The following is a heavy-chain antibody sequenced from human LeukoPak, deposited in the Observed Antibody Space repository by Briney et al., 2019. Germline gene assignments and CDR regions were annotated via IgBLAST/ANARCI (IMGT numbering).Heavy chain of an antibody. Sequence: ASVKVSCKASGYTFTRYYMHWVRQAPGQGLEWMGIINPSGGSTNYAQKFQGRVTMTRDTSTSTAYMELRSLRSDDTAVYYCVRSWGYYYYMDVWGKGTTVTVSS. CDR2: INPSGGST. CDR3: VRSWGYYYYMDV. V-gene: IGHV1-46*01. D-gene: IGHD7-27*01. CDR1: GYTFTRYY. J-gene: IGHJ6*03.